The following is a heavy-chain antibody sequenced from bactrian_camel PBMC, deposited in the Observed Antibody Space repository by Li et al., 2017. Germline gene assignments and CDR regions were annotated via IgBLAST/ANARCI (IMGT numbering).Heavy chain of an antibody. CDR3: AADSSSWYHYYR. CDR1: LFTFPY. Sequence: QLVESGGGLVQPGGSLRLSCASSLFTFPYMTWVRQGPGKGLEWISTIDTGGSTYYADSVRGRFTISKDVAKNTLYLQMNSLKSDDTAMYFCAADSSSWYHYYRWGRGTQVTVS. V-gene: IGHV3S28*01. CDR2: IDTGGST. D-gene: IGHD6*01. J-gene: IGHJ4*01.